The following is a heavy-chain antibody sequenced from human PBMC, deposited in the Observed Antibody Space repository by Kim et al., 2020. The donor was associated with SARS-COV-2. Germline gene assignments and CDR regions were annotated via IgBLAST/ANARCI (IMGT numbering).Heavy chain of an antibody. V-gene: IGHV5-10-1*01. Sequence: GESLKISCKGSGYSFTSYWISWVRQMPGKGLEWMGRIDPSDSYTNYSPSFQGHVTISADKSISTAYLQWSSLKASDTAMYYCARLAVAANQWWDWFDPWGQGTLVTVSS. D-gene: IGHD6-19*01. J-gene: IGHJ5*02. CDR3: ARLAVAANQWWDWFDP. CDR2: IDPSDSYT. CDR1: GYSFTSYW.